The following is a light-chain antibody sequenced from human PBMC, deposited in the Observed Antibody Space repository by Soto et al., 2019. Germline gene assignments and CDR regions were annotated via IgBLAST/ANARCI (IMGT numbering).Light chain of an antibody. CDR3: TSYVGNNIWV. CDR1: SSDVGAYNY. Sequence: QSVLTQPPSASGSPGQSVTISCTGTSSDVGAYNYVSWYQQYPGKAPKLMIYEVTKRPSGVPDRFSGSKSGNTASLTVSGLQAEDEAGYYCTSYVGNNIWVFGGGTKLTVL. J-gene: IGLJ3*02. CDR2: EVT. V-gene: IGLV2-8*01.